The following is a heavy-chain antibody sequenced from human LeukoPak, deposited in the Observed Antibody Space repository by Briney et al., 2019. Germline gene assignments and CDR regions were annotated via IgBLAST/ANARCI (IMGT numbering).Heavy chain of an antibody. CDR1: GYTFTGYY. J-gene: IGHJ3*02. CDR2: INPNSGGT. Sequence: ASVKVSCKASGYTFTGYYMHWVRQAPGQGLEWMGWINPNSGGTSYARKFQGRVTMTRDTSMRTAYMELSRLRSDDTAVYYCARRRAYYDILTGPTGHDAFDIWGQGTMVTVSS. CDR3: ARRRAYYDILTGPTGHDAFDI. V-gene: IGHV1-2*02. D-gene: IGHD3-9*01.